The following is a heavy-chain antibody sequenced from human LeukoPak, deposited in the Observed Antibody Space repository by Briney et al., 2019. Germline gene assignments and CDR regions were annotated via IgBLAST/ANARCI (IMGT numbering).Heavy chain of an antibody. CDR3: ARGGHRQKEF. V-gene: IGHV3-7*01. CDR2: IKHDGSDK. D-gene: IGHD3-10*01. Sequence: GGSLILSCSASGFTFSNYWMTWVRQSPGKGLEWVAIIKHDGSDKYCVDSVKGRFTISRDNAKNSLYLQMSSLRAEDTAVYYCARGGHRQKEFWGQGTLVTVSS. J-gene: IGHJ4*02. CDR1: GFTFSNYW.